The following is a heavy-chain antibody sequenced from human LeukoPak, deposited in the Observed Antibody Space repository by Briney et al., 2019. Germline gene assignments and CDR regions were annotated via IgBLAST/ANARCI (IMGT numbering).Heavy chain of an antibody. V-gene: IGHV3-72*01. CDR2: TRNKANSYTT. CDR3: AGELGRYDSSGYYSRSFDY. CDR1: GSTFSDHY. D-gene: IGHD3-22*01. J-gene: IGHJ4*02. Sequence: PGGSLRLSCAASGSTFSDHYMHWVRQAPGKGLEGVGRTRNKANSYTTEYAAPVKGRFTISRDDSKNSLYLKMNSLKTEDTAVYCCAGELGRYDSSGYYSRSFDYWGQGTLVTVSS.